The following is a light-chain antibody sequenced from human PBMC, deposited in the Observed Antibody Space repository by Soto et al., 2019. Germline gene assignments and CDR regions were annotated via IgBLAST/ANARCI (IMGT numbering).Light chain of an antibody. J-gene: IGKJ1*01. CDR2: LGS. V-gene: IGKV2-28*01. CDR3: MQALQTPRT. CDR1: QSLLHSNGNNY. Sequence: DIVMTQSPLSLPVTPGEPASISCRSSQSLLHSNGNNYLEWCLQKPGQSPQLLIYLGSSRASGVPDRFSGSGSGTDFTLKIRRVEAEDVGVYYCMQALQTPRTFGQGTKVEIK.